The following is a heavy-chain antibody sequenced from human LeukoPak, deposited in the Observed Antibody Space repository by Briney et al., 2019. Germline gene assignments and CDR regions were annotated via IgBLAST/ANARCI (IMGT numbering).Heavy chain of an antibody. J-gene: IGHJ2*01. CDR1: GYTSTSYY. D-gene: IGHD1-26*01. CDR2: INPSGGST. Sequence: DSLKVSCKASGYTSTSYYMHWVRQAPPQGLEWMGIINPSGGSTSYAQKFQGRVTMTRDTSTSTVYMELSSLRSDDTAVYYCASSTRDVGYWYFDLWGRGTLVTVSS. CDR3: ASSTRDVGYWYFDL. V-gene: IGHV1-46*01.